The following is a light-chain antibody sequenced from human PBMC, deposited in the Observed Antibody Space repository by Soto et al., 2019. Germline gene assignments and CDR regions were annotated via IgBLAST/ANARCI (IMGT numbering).Light chain of an antibody. CDR2: AAS. CDR3: QQTYPPAAT. Sequence: DIQVTQSPSSLSASVGDSVTLSCQTSQRVDSYIHWYQHQSGKPPKLLIYAASTLQDGVPSRFSGGGSGTAFSLTTPGLHPGVSETYYCQQTYPPAATFG. J-gene: IGKJ1*01. V-gene: IGKV1-39*01. CDR1: QRVDSY.